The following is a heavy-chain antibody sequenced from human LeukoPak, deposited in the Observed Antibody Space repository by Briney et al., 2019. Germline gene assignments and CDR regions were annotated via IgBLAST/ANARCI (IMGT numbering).Heavy chain of an antibody. D-gene: IGHD3-3*01. V-gene: IGHV4-39*01. CDR2: IYYSGST. Sequence: WVRQAPGKGLEWIGSIYYSGSTYYNPSLKSRVTISVDTSKNQFSLKLSSVTAADTAVYYCAKPTYDFWSGYVFDYWGQGTLVTVSS. CDR3: AKPTYDFWSGYVFDY. J-gene: IGHJ4*02.